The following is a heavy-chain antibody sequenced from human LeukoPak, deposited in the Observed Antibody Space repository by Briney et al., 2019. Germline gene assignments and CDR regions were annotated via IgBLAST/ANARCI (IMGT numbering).Heavy chain of an antibody. CDR1: GFRFTDYS. CDR2: LGRSGEYK. V-gene: IGHV3-23*01. CDR3: VKDRPCETCMPMDA. J-gene: IGHJ6*02. D-gene: IGHD2-2*01. Sequence: GGSLRLSCAASGFRFTDYSMSWVRQAPGKGLEWVAGLGRSGEYKYYAASVKGRFTISRDNSKDTVSLQMTSLRAEDSAIYFCVKDRPCETCMPMDAWGQGTTVTVSS.